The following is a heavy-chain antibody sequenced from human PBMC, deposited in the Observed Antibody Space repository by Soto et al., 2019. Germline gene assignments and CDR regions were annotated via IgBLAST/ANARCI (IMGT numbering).Heavy chain of an antibody. CDR2: ISSSSSTI. Sequence: EVQLVESGGGLVQPGGSLRLSCAASGFTFSSYSMNWVRQAPGKGLEWVSYISSSSSTIYYADSVKGRFTISRDNAKNSLYRQMNSLRDEDTAVYYCARDQLDSSGYDAFDIWGQGTMVTVSS. J-gene: IGHJ3*02. V-gene: IGHV3-48*02. CDR1: GFTFSSYS. D-gene: IGHD3-22*01. CDR3: ARDQLDSSGYDAFDI.